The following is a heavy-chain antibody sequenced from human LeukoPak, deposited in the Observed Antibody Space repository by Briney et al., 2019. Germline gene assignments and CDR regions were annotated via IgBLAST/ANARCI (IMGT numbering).Heavy chain of an antibody. V-gene: IGHV3-11*01. CDR3: ARDYAGDTSGLVLDY. D-gene: IGHD3-22*01. CDR1: GFTFTDYY. CDR2: ISPTGSRI. Sequence: GGSLRLACAASGFTFTDYYMSWIRQAPGKGLEWISYISPTGSRIYYTDSVKGRFTISRDNAKKSLILQMNSLRADDTAVYYCARDYAGDTSGLVLDYWGQGTLVTVSS. J-gene: IGHJ4*02.